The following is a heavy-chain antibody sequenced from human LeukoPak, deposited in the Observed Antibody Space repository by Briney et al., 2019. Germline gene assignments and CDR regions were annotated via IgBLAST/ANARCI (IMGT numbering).Heavy chain of an antibody. CDR3: ASSYSSGWYYSY. CDR2: IKQDGSEK. Sequence: GGSLRLSCAASGFTFSSYWMSWVRQAPGKGLEWVANIKQDGSEKYYVDSVKGRFTVARDNAKNSLYLQMNSLRAEGTAAYYCASSYSSGWYYSYWGQGTLVTVSS. D-gene: IGHD6-19*01. CDR1: GFTFSSYW. J-gene: IGHJ4*02. V-gene: IGHV3-7*01.